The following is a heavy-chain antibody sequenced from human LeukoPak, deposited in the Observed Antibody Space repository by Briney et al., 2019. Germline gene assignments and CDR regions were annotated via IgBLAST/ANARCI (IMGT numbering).Heavy chain of an antibody. CDR3: ARGQSHYFDY. J-gene: IGHJ4*02. CDR2: INHSGST. Sequence: WQSLSLTRAVYGGSFSGYCCGWIRQPRGEGLEWIGEINHSGSTNYNPSLKSRVTISVDTSKNQFSLKLSSVTAADSAVYYCARGQSHYFDYWGQGTLVTVSS. CDR1: GGSFSGYC. V-gene: IGHV4-34*01.